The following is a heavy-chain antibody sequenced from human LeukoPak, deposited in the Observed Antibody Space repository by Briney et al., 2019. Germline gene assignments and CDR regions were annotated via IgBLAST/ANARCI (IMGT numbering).Heavy chain of an antibody. D-gene: IGHD2-15*01. J-gene: IGHJ6*02. Sequence: ASVKVSCKASGYTFTSNGISWVRQAPGQGIEWMGWISAYNGNTNYAQKLQGRVTMTTDTSTSTAYMELRSLRSDDTAVYYCARLLGYCSGGSCYSSYYYYGMDVRGQGTTVTVSS. V-gene: IGHV1-18*01. CDR1: GYTFTSNG. CDR2: ISAYNGNT. CDR3: ARLLGYCSGGSCYSSYYYYGMDV.